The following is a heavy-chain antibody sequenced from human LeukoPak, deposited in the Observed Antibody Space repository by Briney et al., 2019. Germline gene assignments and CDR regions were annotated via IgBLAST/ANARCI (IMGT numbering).Heavy chain of an antibody. CDR1: GFTFSSYA. J-gene: IGHJ4*02. CDR2: ISYDGSNK. D-gene: IGHD1-26*01. CDR3: ARSIVGATSWDY. Sequence: GGSLRLSCAASGFTFSSYAMHWVRQAPGKGLEWVAVISYDGSNKYYADSVKGRFTISRDNSKNTLYLQMNSLRAEDTALYYCARSIVGATSWDYWGQGTLVTVSS. V-gene: IGHV3-30*04.